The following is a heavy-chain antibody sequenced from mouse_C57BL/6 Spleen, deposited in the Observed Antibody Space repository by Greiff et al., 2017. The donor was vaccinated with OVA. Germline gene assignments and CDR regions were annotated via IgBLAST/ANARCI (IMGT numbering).Heavy chain of an antibody. CDR1: GYTFTSYW. Sequence: VQLQQPGAELVKPGASVKMSCKASGYTFTSYWITWVKQRPGQGLEWIGDIYPGSGSTNYNEKFKSKATLTVDTSSSTAYMQLSSLTSEDSAVYYCARGGLRRDPGFAYWGQGTLVTVSA. V-gene: IGHV1-55*01. CDR3: ARGGLRRDPGFAY. D-gene: IGHD2-4*01. CDR2: IYPGSGST. J-gene: IGHJ3*01.